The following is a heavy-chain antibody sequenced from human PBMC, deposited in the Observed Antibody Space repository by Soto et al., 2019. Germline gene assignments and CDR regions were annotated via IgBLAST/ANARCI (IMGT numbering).Heavy chain of an antibody. D-gene: IGHD1-1*01. V-gene: IGHV4-34*01. CDR2: INESGST. J-gene: IGHJ4*02. Sequence: QVQLQQWGAGLVKPSETLSLSCAVYGQSFSGHSWAWIRQPPGKGLEWIGEINESGSTYYNPSLKSRVTISTDTSKNQFSLKPSSVSAADTAAYFCARGSGIVALPGELEDVNYDYWGQGTRVNVSS. CDR3: ARGSGIVALPGELEDVNYDY. CDR1: GQSFSGHS.